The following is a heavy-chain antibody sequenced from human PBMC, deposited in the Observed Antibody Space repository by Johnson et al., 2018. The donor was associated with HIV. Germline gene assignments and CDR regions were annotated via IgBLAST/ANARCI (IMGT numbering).Heavy chain of an antibody. Sequence: QVQLVESGGGVVQPGRSLRLSCAASGFTFSSYAMHWVRQAPGKGLEWVAVISFDGSNKYYADSVKGRFTISRDNSKNTVYLQMNSLRAEDTAAYYCARGGGSWWGTEIDTFDIWGQGTMVTVSS. CDR3: ARGGGSWWGTEIDTFDI. CDR2: ISFDGSNK. CDR1: GFTFSSYA. V-gene: IGHV3-30*14. D-gene: IGHD1/OR15-1a*01. J-gene: IGHJ3*02.